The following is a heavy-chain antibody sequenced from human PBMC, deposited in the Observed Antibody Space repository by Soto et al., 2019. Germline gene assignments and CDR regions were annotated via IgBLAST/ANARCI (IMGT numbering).Heavy chain of an antibody. D-gene: IGHD1-7*01. CDR1: GYTLTELS. Sequence: GSVKVSCKVSGYTLTELSMHWVRQAPGKGLEWMGGFDPEDGETIYAQKFQGRVTMTEDTSTDTAYMELSSLRSEDTAVYYCATGQAGTTRRWNAFDIWGQGTMVTVSS. J-gene: IGHJ3*02. V-gene: IGHV1-24*01. CDR3: ATGQAGTTRRWNAFDI. CDR2: FDPEDGET.